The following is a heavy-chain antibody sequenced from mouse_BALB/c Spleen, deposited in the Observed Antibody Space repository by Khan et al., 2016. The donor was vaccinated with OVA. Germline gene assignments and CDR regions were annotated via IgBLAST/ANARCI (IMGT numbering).Heavy chain of an antibody. J-gene: IGHJ4*01. D-gene: IGHD1-1*01. Sequence: QVQLQQSGAELVRPGTSVKMSCKAAGYTFTNYWIGWINQRPGHGLEWIGDIYPGNGNTNYNEKFKGKATLTADTSPNTAYLQLSSLTSVDSAMYYCASPYYFGTNCATMDHWGQGTSVTVSS. V-gene: IGHV1-63*02. CDR2: IYPGNGNT. CDR3: ASPYYFGTNCATMDH. CDR1: GYTFTNYW.